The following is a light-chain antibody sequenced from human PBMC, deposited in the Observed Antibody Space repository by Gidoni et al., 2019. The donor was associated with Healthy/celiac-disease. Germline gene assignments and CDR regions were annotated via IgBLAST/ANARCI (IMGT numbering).Light chain of an antibody. V-gene: IGKV3-11*01. CDR2: DAS. J-gene: IGKJ4*01. CDR1: QSVSSY. CDR3: QQRSNWPRVT. Sequence: IVLTQSPATLSLSPGERATLSCRASQSVSSYLAWYQQTPGQARRLLNYDASNRATGIPARFSGSVSGTDFTLTISSLEPEDFAVYFCQQRSNWPRVTFGGGTKVEIK.